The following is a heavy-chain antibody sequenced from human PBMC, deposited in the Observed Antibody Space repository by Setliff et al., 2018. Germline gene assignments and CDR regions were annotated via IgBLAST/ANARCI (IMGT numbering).Heavy chain of an antibody. Sequence: LRLSCAASEFRFSIYGMHWVRQAPGKGLECVAFIRYDGSNKYYADSVKGRFTISRDNSKNTLYLQMNSLGAEDTAVYYCAKGLKSSGPDWYFDYWGPGTLVTVSS. CDR3: AKGLKSSGPDWYFDY. CDR2: IRYDGSNK. CDR1: EFRFSIYG. D-gene: IGHD3-22*01. J-gene: IGHJ4*02. V-gene: IGHV3-30*02.